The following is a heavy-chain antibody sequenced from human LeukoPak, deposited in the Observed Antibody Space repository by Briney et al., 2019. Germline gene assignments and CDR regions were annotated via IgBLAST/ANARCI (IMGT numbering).Heavy chain of an antibody. V-gene: IGHV3-74*01. CDR2: INIDGSNT. CDR1: GFTLSSYW. J-gene: IGHJ4*02. Sequence: GGSLRLSCAASGFTLSSYWMHWVRQAPGKGLVWVSHINIDGSNTRYADSVKGRFTISRDNAENTLYLQMNSLRVDDTAVYYCATSRTFDYWGQGTLVTISS. CDR3: ATSRTFDY.